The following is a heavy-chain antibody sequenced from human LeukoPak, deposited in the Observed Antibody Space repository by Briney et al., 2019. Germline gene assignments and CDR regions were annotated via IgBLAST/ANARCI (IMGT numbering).Heavy chain of an antibody. CDR1: GYTFTSYA. CDR3: ASKAPLHYSYYYYYGMDV. V-gene: IGHV7-4-1*02. J-gene: IGHJ6*02. D-gene: IGHD1-26*01. CDR2: INTNTGKP. Sequence: ASVKVSCKASGYTFTSYAMNWVRQAPGRGLEWMGWINTNTGKPTYAQGFTGRFVFSLDTSVSTAYLQISSLKAEDTAVYYCASKAPLHYSYYYYYGMDVWGQGTTVTVSS.